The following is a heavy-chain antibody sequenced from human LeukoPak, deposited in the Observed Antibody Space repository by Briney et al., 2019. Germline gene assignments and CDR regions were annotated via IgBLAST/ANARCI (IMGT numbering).Heavy chain of an antibody. CDR1: GGSIGSHY. V-gene: IGHV4-4*07. J-gene: IGHJ5*02. CDR2: IYNSGTT. D-gene: IGHD3-16*01. CDR3: ARGLERFSVFGEVTITENWFDP. Sequence: PSETLSLTCTVSGGSIGSHYWTWIRQPAGKGLEWIGRIYNSGTTNYNPSLKSRLSMSSGTSKNQFSLQMTSVTAADTAVYFCARGLERFSVFGEVTITENWFDPWGPGTLVTVSS.